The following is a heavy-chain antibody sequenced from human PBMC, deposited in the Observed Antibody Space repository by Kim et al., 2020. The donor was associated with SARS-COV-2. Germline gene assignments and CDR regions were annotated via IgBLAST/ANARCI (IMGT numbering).Heavy chain of an antibody. J-gene: IGHJ2*01. D-gene: IGHD2-21*02. Sequence: GGSLRLSCAASGFTFSSYDMHWVRQAPGKGLEWVAVIWYDGSNKYYVDSVKGRFTISRDNSKNTLYLQMNSLRAEDTAVYYCARDYEAYCGGDCYSRGYFDLWGRGTLVTVSS. CDR1: GFTFSSYD. CDR2: IWYDGSNK. CDR3: ARDYEAYCGGDCYSRGYFDL. V-gene: IGHV3-33*01.